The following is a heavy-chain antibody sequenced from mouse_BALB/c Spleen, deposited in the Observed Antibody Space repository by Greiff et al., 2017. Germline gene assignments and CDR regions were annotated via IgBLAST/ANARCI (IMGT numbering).Heavy chain of an antibody. V-gene: IGHV2-9*02. CDR1: GFSLTSYG. Sequence: VQGVESGPGLVAPSQSLSITCTVSGFSLTSYGVHWVRQPPGKGLEWLGVIWAGGSTNYNSALMSRLSISKDNSKSQVFLKMNSLQTDDTAMYYCARGASGRLPWYFDVWGAGTTVTVSS. D-gene: IGHD1-2*01. J-gene: IGHJ1*01. CDR3: ARGASGRLPWYFDV. CDR2: IWAGGST.